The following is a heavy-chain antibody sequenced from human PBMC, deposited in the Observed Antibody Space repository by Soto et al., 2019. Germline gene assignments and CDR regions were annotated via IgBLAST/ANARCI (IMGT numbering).Heavy chain of an antibody. D-gene: IGHD3-22*01. Sequence: GGSLRLSCAASGFTFSNYAMCWVRQAPGKGLEWVSSIGGSGATTYYADSVRGRFTISRDNSKNTLYLQMNSLETEDTAVYYCTRDNFDSSGVPGPFDYWGRGTLVTVSS. J-gene: IGHJ4*02. V-gene: IGHV3-23*01. CDR1: GFTFSNYA. CDR3: TRDNFDSSGVPGPFDY. CDR2: IGGSGATT.